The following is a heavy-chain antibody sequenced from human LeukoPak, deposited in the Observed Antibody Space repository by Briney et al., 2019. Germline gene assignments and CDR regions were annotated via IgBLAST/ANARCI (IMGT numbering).Heavy chain of an antibody. V-gene: IGHV4-59*01. CDR2: IYYSGST. Sequence: PSETLSLTCTVSGGSISNYYWSWIRQPPGKGLEWIGFIYYSGSTNCNPSLKSRVTLSVDTSKNQFSLKLSSVTAADTAVYYCARYDSSGYSNWYFDLWGRGTLVTVSS. CDR1: GGSISNYY. J-gene: IGHJ2*01. D-gene: IGHD3-22*01. CDR3: ARYDSSGYSNWYFDL.